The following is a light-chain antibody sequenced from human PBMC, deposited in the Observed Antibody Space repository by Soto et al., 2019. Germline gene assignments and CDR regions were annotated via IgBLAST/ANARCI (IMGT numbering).Light chain of an antibody. J-gene: IGKJ3*01. CDR2: DAS. Sequence: EIVLTQSPATLSLSPGERATLSCRASQSVSSYLAWYQQKPGQAPRLLIYDASNRATGIPARFSGSGSGTDFTLTISSREHEDVAVYYCQQRSNWPPEITFGPGTKVDIK. V-gene: IGKV3-11*01. CDR1: QSVSSY. CDR3: QQRSNWPPEIT.